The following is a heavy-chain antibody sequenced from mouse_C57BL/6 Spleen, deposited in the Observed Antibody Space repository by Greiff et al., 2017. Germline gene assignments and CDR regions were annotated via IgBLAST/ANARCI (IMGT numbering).Heavy chain of an antibody. CDR3: ARHGSSYSYYAMDY. CDR2: INPNYGTT. Sequence: EVQLQQSGPELVKPGASVKISCKASGYSFTDYNMNWVKQSHGKSLEWIGVINPNYGTTSYNQKFKGKATLTVDQSSSTAYMQLNSLTSEDSAVYYYARHGSSYSYYAMDYWGQGTSVTVSS. CDR1: GYSFTDYN. J-gene: IGHJ4*01. D-gene: IGHD1-1*01. V-gene: IGHV1-39*01.